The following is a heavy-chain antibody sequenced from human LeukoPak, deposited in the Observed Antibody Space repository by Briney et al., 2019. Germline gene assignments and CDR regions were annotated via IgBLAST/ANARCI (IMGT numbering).Heavy chain of an antibody. D-gene: IGHD5-18*01. CDR2: ISYDGSNK. CDR3: AFSGGTAMSDYYYGMDV. Sequence: PGGSLRLSCAASGFTFSSYGMHWVRQAPGKGLEWVAVISYDGSNKYYADSVKGRFTISRDNSKNTLYLQMNSLRAEDTAVYYCAFSGGTAMSDYYYGMDVWGQGTTVTVSS. V-gene: IGHV3-30*03. J-gene: IGHJ6*02. CDR1: GFTFSSYG.